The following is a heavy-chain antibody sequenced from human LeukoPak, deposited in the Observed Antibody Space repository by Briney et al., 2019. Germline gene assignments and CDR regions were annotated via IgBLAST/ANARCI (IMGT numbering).Heavy chain of an antibody. V-gene: IGHV4-39*01. J-gene: IGHJ4*02. CDR3: ARHCKSTVVTPFDY. D-gene: IGHD4-23*01. CDR1: GGSISSYY. Sequence: SETLSLTCTVSGGSISSYYWGWIRQPPGKGLEWIGSIYYSGSTYYNPSLKSRVTISVDTSKNQFSLKLSSVTAAGTAVYYCARHCKSTVVTPFDYWGQGTLVTVSS. CDR2: IYYSGST.